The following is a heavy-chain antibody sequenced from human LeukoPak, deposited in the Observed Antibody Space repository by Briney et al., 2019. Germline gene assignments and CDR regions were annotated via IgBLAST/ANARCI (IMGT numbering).Heavy chain of an antibody. CDR3: ARDLLDYDILTGYYPNWFDP. CDR1: GGSISSSSYY. CDR2: IYYSGST. Sequence: SETLSLTCTVSGGSISSSSYYWGWIRQPPGKGLEWIGSIYYSGSTYYNPSLKSRVTISVDTSKNQFSLKLGSVTAADTAVYYCARDLLDYDILTGYYPNWFDPWGQGTLVTVSS. V-gene: IGHV4-39*07. D-gene: IGHD3-9*01. J-gene: IGHJ5*02.